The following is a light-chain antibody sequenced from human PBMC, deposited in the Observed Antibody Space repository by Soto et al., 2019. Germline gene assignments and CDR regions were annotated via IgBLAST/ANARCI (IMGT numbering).Light chain of an antibody. Sequence: QSALTQPASVSGSPGQSITISCTGTSSDVGGYNFVSWYQQHPGKAPKLMLYNVYDRPSGISHRFSGSRSGNTASLTISGLQAEDEAHSYCNSYTRSSTLVFGGGTKVTVL. CDR3: NSYTRSSTLV. V-gene: IGLV2-14*03. CDR2: NVY. CDR1: SSDVGGYNF. J-gene: IGLJ2*01.